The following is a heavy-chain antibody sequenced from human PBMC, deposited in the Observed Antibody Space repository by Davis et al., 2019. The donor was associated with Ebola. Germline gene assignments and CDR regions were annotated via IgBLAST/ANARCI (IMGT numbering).Heavy chain of an antibody. Sequence: PGGSLRPSCPPPGSSFTTYAMHWVRQLTGKTLEWVSAIGTVGDTYYPASVKGRFTISRDTASTSLYLKMNSLRTEDTAVYYCVRQAFGPHYFENWGQGILVTVSS. D-gene: IGHD3-3*01. V-gene: IGHV3-13*01. CDR3: VRQAFGPHYFEN. J-gene: IGHJ4*02. CDR1: GSSFTTYA. CDR2: IGTVGDT.